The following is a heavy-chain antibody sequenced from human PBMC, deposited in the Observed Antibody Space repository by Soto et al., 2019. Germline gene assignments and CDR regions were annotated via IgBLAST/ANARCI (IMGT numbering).Heavy chain of an antibody. CDR1: GGSLSSTHW. D-gene: IGHD3-10*01. CDR2: IYHTGIT. V-gene: IGHV4-4*02. J-gene: IGHJ5*02. CDR3: ARDPYYYDSGDKGGFDP. Sequence: QVQLQESGPGLVKPSGTLSLTCAVSGGSLSSTHWWSWVRQPPRKGLEWIGEIYHTGITNYNPSLQSRVTISVDKSNNQFSLNLSSVTAADTAVYYCARDPYYYDSGDKGGFDPWGQGTLVTVSS.